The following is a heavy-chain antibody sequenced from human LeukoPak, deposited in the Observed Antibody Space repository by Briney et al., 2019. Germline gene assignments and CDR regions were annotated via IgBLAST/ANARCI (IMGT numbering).Heavy chain of an antibody. CDR2: IYTSGST. V-gene: IGHV4-61*02. Sequence: PSQTLSLTCTVSGGSISSGSYYWSWIRQPAGKGLEWIGRIYTSGSTNYNPSLKSRVTISVDTSKNQFSLKLSSVTAADTAVYYCARDRWFTTVTTAGSWFDPWGQGTLVTVSS. CDR3: ARDRWFTTVTTAGSWFDP. J-gene: IGHJ5*02. CDR1: GGSISSGSYY. D-gene: IGHD4-17*01.